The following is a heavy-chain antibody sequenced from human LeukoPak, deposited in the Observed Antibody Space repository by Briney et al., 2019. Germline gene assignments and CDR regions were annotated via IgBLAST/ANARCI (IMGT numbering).Heavy chain of an antibody. V-gene: IGHV3-23*01. CDR2: ISGSGGST. CDR1: GFPFSSYA. CDR3: AKDLSWFYYYMDV. D-gene: IGHD2-21*01. J-gene: IGHJ6*03. Sequence: GGSLRLSCAASGFPFSSYAVNWVRQAPGKGLEWASAISGSGGSTYYADSVKGRFTISRDNSKNTLYLQMNSLRAEDTAVYYCAKDLSWFYYYMDVWGKGTTVTVSS.